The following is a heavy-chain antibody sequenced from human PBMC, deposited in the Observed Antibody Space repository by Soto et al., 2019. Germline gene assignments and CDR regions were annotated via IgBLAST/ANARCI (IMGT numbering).Heavy chain of an antibody. CDR2: IYYSGST. CDR3: ARGRFWIDP. Sequence: SETLSLTCTVSGGSISDYYWSWVRQPPGKGLEWIGYIYYSGSTNYNPSLKSRVTISVDTSKNQFSLKLSSVTAADTAMYYCARGRFWIDPWGQGTLVT. J-gene: IGHJ5*02. CDR1: GGSISDYY. V-gene: IGHV4-59*01. D-gene: IGHD3-3*01.